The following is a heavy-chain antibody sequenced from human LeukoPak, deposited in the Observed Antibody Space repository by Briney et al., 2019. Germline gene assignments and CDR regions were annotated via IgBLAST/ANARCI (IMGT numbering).Heavy chain of an antibody. CDR3: ARDSPYKGFDY. J-gene: IGHJ4*02. CDR1: GFTVSRNY. D-gene: IGHD5-24*01. Sequence: GGSLRLSCAASGFTVSRNYMSWVRQAPGKGLEWVSVIYSGGSTYYADSVKGRFTISRDNSKNTLYLQMNSLRAEDTAVYYFARDSPYKGFDYWGQGTLVTVSS. V-gene: IGHV3-53*01. CDR2: IYSGGST.